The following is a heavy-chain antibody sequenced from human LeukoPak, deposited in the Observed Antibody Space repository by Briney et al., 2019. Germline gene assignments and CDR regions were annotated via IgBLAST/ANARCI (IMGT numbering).Heavy chain of an antibody. Sequence: SQTLSLTCTVSGGSISSGGYYWSWIRQHPGKGLEWIGYIYYSGSTYYNPSLKSRVTISVDTSKNQFSLKLSSVTAADTAVYYCARVSSGTSWHLTRYYYYMDVWGKGTTVTVSS. V-gene: IGHV4-31*03. D-gene: IGHD2-2*01. CDR1: GGSISSGGYY. CDR3: ARVSSGTSWHLTRYYYYMDV. CDR2: IYYSGST. J-gene: IGHJ6*03.